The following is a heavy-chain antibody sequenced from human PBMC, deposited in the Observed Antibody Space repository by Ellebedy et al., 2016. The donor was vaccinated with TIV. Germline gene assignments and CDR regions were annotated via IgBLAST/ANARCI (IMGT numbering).Heavy chain of an antibody. D-gene: IGHD6-19*01. Sequence: GESLKISCAASGFSFSSYWMHWVRQTPGKGLVWLSCINGDGSSTRYADSVRGRFTISRDNAKNSVYLQLSSLGAEDTAVYYCARDVWGGGWAWGQGTPVTVSS. V-gene: IGHV3-74*01. J-gene: IGHJ5*02. CDR2: INGDGSST. CDR3: ARDVWGGGWA. CDR1: GFSFSSYW.